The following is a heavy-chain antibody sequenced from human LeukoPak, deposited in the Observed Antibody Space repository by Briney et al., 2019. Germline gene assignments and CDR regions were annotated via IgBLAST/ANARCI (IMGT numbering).Heavy chain of an antibody. CDR1: GFTFTAYA. V-gene: IGHV3-23*01. D-gene: IGHD2-15*01. J-gene: IGHJ4*02. CDR3: AKGETGYCSGGSCLHFDY. CDR2: ISGSGDST. Sequence: GGSLRLSCAASGFTFTAYAMIWVRQAPGKGLEWVSTISGSGDSTYYADSVKGRFTVSRDNSKNTLYLQMNSLRAEDTAVYYCAKGETGYCSGGSCLHFDYWGPGTLVTVSS.